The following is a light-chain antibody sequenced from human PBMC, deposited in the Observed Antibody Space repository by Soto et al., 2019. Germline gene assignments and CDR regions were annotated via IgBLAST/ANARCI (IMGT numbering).Light chain of an antibody. CDR2: YDN. J-gene: IGLJ2*01. V-gene: IGLV3-21*04. CDR3: QVWDSSSDHVV. CDR1: NIGSKS. Sequence: SYELTQPTSVSVAPGKTARITCGGNNIGSKSVHWYQQKPGQAPVLVIYYDNDQPAGIPERFSGSNSGNTATLTISRVEGGDEADYYCQVWDSSSDHVVFGGGTKLTVL.